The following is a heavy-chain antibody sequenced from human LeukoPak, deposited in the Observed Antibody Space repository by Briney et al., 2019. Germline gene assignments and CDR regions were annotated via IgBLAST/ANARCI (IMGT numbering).Heavy chain of an antibody. V-gene: IGHV3-7*01. CDR2: IKQDGAEK. CDR3: ARVGAWDLQRVFEY. J-gene: IGHJ4*02. Sequence: GGSLRLSCAASGVRFGDYWMTWARHIPGKGLEWVANIKQDGAEKHYAESVEGRFIISRDNAKNSLYLEMDSLKVEDTAVYYCARVGAWDLQRVFEYWGQGTLVTVSS. CDR1: GVRFGDYW. D-gene: IGHD1-26*01.